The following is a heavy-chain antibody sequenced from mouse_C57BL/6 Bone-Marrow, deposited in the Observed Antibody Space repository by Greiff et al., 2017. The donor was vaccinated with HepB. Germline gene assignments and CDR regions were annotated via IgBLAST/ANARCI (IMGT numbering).Heavy chain of an antibody. J-gene: IGHJ4*01. Sequence: VQLVESGAELVRPGASVTLSCKASGYTFTDYEMHWVKQTPVHGLEWIGAIDPETGGTAYNQKFKGKAILTADKSSSTAYMELRSLTSEDSAVYYCTRVWSYYYAMDYWGQGTSVTVSS. CDR3: TRVWSYYYAMDY. V-gene: IGHV1-15*01. CDR2: IDPETGGT. CDR1: GYTFTDYE.